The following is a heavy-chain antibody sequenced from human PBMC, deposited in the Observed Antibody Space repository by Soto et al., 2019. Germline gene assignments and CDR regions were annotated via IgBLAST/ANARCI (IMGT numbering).Heavy chain of an antibody. CDR3: AASASSSWSTRNWFDP. D-gene: IGHD6-13*01. J-gene: IGHJ5*02. CDR2: INAGNGNT. Sequence: ASVKVSCKASGYTFTSYAMHWVRQAPGQRLEWMGWINAGNGNTKYSQKFQGRVTITRDTSASTAYMELSSLRSEDTAVYYCAASASSSWSTRNWFDPFCQGTLVTVSS. CDR1: GYTFTSYA. V-gene: IGHV1-3*01.